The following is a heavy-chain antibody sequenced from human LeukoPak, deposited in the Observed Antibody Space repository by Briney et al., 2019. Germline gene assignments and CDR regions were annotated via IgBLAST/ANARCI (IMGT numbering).Heavy chain of an antibody. V-gene: IGHV3-21*01. D-gene: IGHD2-21*02. CDR2: ISSSSSYI. CDR1: GVTFSSYS. CDR3: ARGAVVTALDY. J-gene: IGHJ4*02. Sequence: GGSLRPSCAASGVTFSSYSMNWVRQAPGKGLEWVSSISSSSSYIYYADSVKGRFTISRDNAKNSLYLQMNSLRAEDTAVYYCARGAVVTALDYWGQGTLVTVSS.